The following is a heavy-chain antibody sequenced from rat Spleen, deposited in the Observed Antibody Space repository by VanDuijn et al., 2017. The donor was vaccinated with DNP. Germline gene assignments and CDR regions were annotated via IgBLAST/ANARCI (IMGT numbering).Heavy chain of an antibody. CDR1: GSSISSNY. Sequence: EVQLQESGPGLVKPSQSLSLTCSVTGSSISSNYWGWIRKFPGNKMEWMGYINYSGGTGLNPSLKSRISITRDTSKNQFFLHLNSVTTEDTATYYCAREDKGVDAWGQGASVTVSS. CDR2: INYSGGT. V-gene: IGHV3-1*01. J-gene: IGHJ4*01. CDR3: AREDKGVDA. D-gene: IGHD2-2*01.